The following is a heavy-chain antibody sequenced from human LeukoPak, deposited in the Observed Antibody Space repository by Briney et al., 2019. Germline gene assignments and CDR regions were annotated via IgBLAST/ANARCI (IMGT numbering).Heavy chain of an antibody. Sequence: PSETLSLTCAVYGGSFSGYYWSWIRQPPGKGLEWIGEIDHSGSTNYNPSLKSRVTISVDTSKNQFSLKLSSVTAADTAVYYCARGLIDDYYDSSGYYYYYGMDVWGQGTTVTVSS. D-gene: IGHD3-22*01. V-gene: IGHV4-34*01. CDR2: IDHSGST. J-gene: IGHJ6*02. CDR3: ARGLIDDYYDSSGYYYYYGMDV. CDR1: GGSFSGYY.